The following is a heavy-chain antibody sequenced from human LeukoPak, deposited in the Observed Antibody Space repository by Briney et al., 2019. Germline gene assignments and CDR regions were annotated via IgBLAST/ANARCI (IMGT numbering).Heavy chain of an antibody. D-gene: IGHD6-13*01. CDR1: GGSISSSSYF. CDR3: ARDPIAAAASGGDS. CDR2: IYYSGTT. Sequence: PSETLSLTCNVSGGSISSSSYFWGWIRQPPGKGLEWIGSIYYSGTTYYNPSLKSRVTISVDTSKNQFSLKLSSVTAADTAVYYCARDPIAAAASGGDSWAQGTLVTVSS. J-gene: IGHJ4*02. V-gene: IGHV4-39*02.